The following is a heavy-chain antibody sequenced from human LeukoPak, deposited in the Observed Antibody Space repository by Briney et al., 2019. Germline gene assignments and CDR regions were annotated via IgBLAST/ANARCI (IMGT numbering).Heavy chain of an antibody. CDR3: ARGSQWLDY. D-gene: IGHD6-19*01. CDR2: IYYCEST. CDR1: GGSTSSDY. Sequence: PSETLSLTCSVSGGSTSSDYRSWIRQPPGKGLECIGYIYYCESTNYNPSLKSRVTISIDTSKNQFSLKLTSATAADTAVYYCARGSQWLDYWGQGTLVTVSS. J-gene: IGHJ4*02. V-gene: IGHV4-59*01.